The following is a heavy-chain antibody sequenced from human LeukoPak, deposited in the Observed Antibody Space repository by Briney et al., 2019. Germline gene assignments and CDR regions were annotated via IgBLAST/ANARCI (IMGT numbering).Heavy chain of an antibody. CDR2: ISGSSSGI. Sequence: GGSLRLSCAASGFTFSSYSMNWVRQAPGKGLEWISYISGSSSGIYYADSVRGRFTISRDNAKNSLYLQMNSLRAEDTAVYYCAQGGHDYYYMHVWGKGTTVTVSS. J-gene: IGHJ6*03. V-gene: IGHV3-48*01. CDR3: AQGGHDYYYMHV. CDR1: GFTFSSYS. D-gene: IGHD3-16*01.